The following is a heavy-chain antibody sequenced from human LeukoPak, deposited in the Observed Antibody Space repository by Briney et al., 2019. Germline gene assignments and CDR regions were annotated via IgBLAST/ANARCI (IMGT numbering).Heavy chain of an antibody. J-gene: IGHJ4*02. CDR3: ARRRITMVRGVITHFDY. CDR2: INPNSGGT. D-gene: IGHD3-10*01. Sequence: ASVKVSCKASGYAFTGYYMHWARQAPGQGLEWMGWINPNSGGTNYAQKFQGRVTMTRDTSISTAYMELSRLRSDDTAVYYCARRRITMVRGVITHFDYWGQGTLVTVSS. V-gene: IGHV1-2*02. CDR1: GYAFTGYY.